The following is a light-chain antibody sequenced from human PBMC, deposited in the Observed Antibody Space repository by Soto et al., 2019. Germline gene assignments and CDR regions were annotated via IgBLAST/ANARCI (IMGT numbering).Light chain of an antibody. Sequence: DIQMTQSPSSLSASVGDRVTITCRASQGISNFLAWYQQKPGKVPKLLISAASTLQSGVTARFSGSGSGTDSTLTVRSLQPEEVATYYCQKDNSPPFTFGPGTQV. CDR1: QGISNF. CDR2: AAS. CDR3: QKDNSPPFT. V-gene: IGKV1-27*01. J-gene: IGKJ3*01.